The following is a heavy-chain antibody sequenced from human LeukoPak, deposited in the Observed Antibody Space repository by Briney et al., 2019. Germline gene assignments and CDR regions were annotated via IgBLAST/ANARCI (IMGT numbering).Heavy chain of an antibody. Sequence: SETLSLTCTVSGGSISSYYWSWIRQPAGKGLEWIGRIYTSGSTNYNLSLKSRVTMSVDTSKNQFSLKLSSVTAADTAVYYCARVIGYSGSYYIDPWGQGTLVTVSS. CDR1: GGSISSYY. V-gene: IGHV4-4*07. CDR2: IYTSGST. D-gene: IGHD1-26*01. J-gene: IGHJ5*02. CDR3: ARVIGYSGSYYIDP.